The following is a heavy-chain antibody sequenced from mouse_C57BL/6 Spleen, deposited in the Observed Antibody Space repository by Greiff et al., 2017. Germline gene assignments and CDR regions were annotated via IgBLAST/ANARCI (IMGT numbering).Heavy chain of an antibody. CDR1: GYTFTSYW. CDR2: IYPGSGST. CDR3: ARWGYYFSYGYFDV. D-gene: IGHD2-3*01. Sequence: VQLQQPGAELVKPGASVKMSCKASGYTFTSYWITWVKQRPGQGLEWIGDIYPGSGSTNYNEKFKSKATLTVDTASSTAYMQLSSLTSEDSAVYYCARWGYYFSYGYFDVWGTGTTVTVSS. V-gene: IGHV1-55*01. J-gene: IGHJ1*03.